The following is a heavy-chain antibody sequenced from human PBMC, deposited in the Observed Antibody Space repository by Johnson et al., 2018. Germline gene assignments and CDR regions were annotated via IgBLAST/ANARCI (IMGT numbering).Heavy chain of an antibody. J-gene: IGHJ3*02. D-gene: IGHD2-2*01. CDR3: AGGGLGYCFTTTCLPAFYI. V-gene: IGHV3-21*01. CDR1: GFTFSSYW. Sequence: VQLVESGGGVVQPGRSLRLSCAASGFTFSSYWMHWVRQAPGKGLVWVSSISSTSSSIYYADSVKGRLTISRDNAKQSLFLQMNSLRADGTAVYYCAGGGLGYCFTTTCLPAFYIWGQGTLVTVSS. CDR2: ISSTSSSI.